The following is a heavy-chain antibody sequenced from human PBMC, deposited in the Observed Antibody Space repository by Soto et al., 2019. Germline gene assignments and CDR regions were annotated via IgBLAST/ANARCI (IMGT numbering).Heavy chain of an antibody. V-gene: IGHV4-59*08. CDR3: ARSADYGSGSYSIIDFDY. D-gene: IGHD3-10*01. CDR1: GGSISSYY. J-gene: IGHJ4*02. CDR2: ISYSGST. Sequence: SETLSLTCTVSGGSISSYYWSWIRQPPGKGLEWIGYISYSGSTNYNPSLKSRVTMSVDTSNNQFSLRLSSVTAADTAVYYCARSADYGSGSYSIIDFDYWGQGTLVTVSS.